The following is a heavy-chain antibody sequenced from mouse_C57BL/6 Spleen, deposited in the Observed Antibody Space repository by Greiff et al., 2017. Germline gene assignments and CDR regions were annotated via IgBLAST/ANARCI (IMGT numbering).Heavy chain of an antibody. V-gene: IGHV1-55*01. J-gene: IGHJ4*01. CDR3: ARGGAYYSNSHAMDY. CDR2: IYPGSGST. Sequence: QVQLQQPGAELVKPGASVKMSCKASGYTFTSYWITWVKQRPGQGLEWIGDIYPGSGSTNYNEKFKSKATLTVDTSSSTAYMQLSSLTSEDSAVYYCARGGAYYSNSHAMDYWGQGTSVTVSS. CDR1: GYTFTSYW. D-gene: IGHD2-5*01.